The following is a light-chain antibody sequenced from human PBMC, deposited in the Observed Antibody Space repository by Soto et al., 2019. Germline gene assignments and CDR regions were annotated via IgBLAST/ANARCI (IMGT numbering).Light chain of an antibody. CDR1: QYMSDW. CDR2: KAS. J-gene: IGKJ1*01. CDR3: QQYSSYPWT. Sequence: DIQMTQSPSTLSVSIGDRVTITCRASQYMSDWLAWYQQKPGKVPKLLIYKASYLESGLPIRFSGSGSGREFTLTISSLEPDDFANYYCQQYSSYPWTFGQGTKVEVK. V-gene: IGKV1-5*03.